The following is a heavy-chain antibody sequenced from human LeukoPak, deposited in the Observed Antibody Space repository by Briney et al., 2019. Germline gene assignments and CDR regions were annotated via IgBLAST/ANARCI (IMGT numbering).Heavy chain of an antibody. V-gene: IGHV3-9*01. D-gene: IGHD1-26*01. J-gene: IGHJ3*01. CDR3: VRDFRRRTGTYYAAFDV. CDR2: ISWDSDGI. CDR1: GFNIDDYG. Sequence: GRSLRLSCEAAGFNIDDYGIHWGRKAPGKGPGWVTGISWDSDGIDYAESVKGRFTISRDNAKTYLHLQMDSLRADDTALYFCVRDFRRRTGTYYAAFDVWGQGTKVSVSS.